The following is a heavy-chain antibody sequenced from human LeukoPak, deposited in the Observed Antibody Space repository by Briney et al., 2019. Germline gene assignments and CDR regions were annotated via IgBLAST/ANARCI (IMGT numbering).Heavy chain of an antibody. Sequence: GGSLRLSCAASGFTLSSYWMHWVRQAPGEGLVCVSRTDPDGSTTNYADSVKGRFTTSRDNAKNTLNLQMNSLRAEDTALYYCTRVQAGRAGLMDVWGRGTTVTVSS. CDR1: GFTLSSYW. D-gene: IGHD6-13*01. CDR2: TDPDGSTT. V-gene: IGHV3-74*01. J-gene: IGHJ6*02. CDR3: TRVQAGRAGLMDV.